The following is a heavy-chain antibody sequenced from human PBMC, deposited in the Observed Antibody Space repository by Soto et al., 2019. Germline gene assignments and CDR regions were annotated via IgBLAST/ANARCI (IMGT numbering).Heavy chain of an antibody. D-gene: IGHD2-21*02. J-gene: IGHJ6*02. CDR3: ARDLWGYCGTDCYPLDV. V-gene: IGHV4-34*01. CDR1: GGSFSGYY. Sequence: SETLSLTCAVYGGSFSGYYWTWIRQPPGTGLEWIGDIYNTGSTDYNPSFKSRVTISVDTSKNQFSLKLTSVTAADTAVYYCARDLWGYCGTDCYPLDVWGQGTTVTVSS. CDR2: IYNTGST.